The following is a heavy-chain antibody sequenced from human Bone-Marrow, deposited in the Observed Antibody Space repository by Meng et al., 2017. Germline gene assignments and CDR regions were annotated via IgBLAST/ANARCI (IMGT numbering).Heavy chain of an antibody. CDR2: ISSSSSYI. J-gene: IGHJ4*02. V-gene: IGHV3-21*01. CDR1: GFTFSSYS. D-gene: IGHD3-9*01. CDR3: ASQGGWLRYFDWSMDY. Sequence: GESLKISCAASGFTFSSYSMNWVRQAPGKGLEWVSSISSSSSYIYYADSVKGRFTISRDNAKNSLYLQMNSLRAEDTAVYYCASQGGWLRYFDWSMDYWGQGTLVTVSS.